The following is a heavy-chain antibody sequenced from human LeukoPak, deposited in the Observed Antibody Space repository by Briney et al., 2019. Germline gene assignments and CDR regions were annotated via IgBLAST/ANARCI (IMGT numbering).Heavy chain of an antibody. V-gene: IGHV1-69*05. Sequence: SVKVSCKASGGTFSSYAISWVRQAPGQGLEWMGGIIPIFGTANYAQKFQGRVTIITDESTSTAYMELSSLRSEDTAVYYCARVRYDSSGIDYWGQGTLVTVSS. CDR3: ARVRYDSSGIDY. D-gene: IGHD3-22*01. J-gene: IGHJ4*02. CDR2: IIPIFGTA. CDR1: GGTFSSYA.